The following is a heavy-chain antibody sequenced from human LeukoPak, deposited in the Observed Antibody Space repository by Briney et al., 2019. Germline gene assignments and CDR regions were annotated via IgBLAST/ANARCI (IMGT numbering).Heavy chain of an antibody. CDR1: GGSFSTSSYY. CDR2: GYYSGTT. Sequence: KPSETLSLTCTVSGGSFSTSSYYWGWVRQPPGKGLEWIGCGYYSGTTYYNPSLKSRVTISIDTSENQFSLKLSSVTAADTAVYYCARLPGTNWMGEYYFDYWGQGTLVTVSS. D-gene: IGHD3-16*01. V-gene: IGHV4-39*01. J-gene: IGHJ4*02. CDR3: ARLPGTNWMGEYYFDY.